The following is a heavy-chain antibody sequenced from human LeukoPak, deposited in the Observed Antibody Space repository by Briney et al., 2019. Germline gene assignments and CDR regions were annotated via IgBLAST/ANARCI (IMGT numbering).Heavy chain of an antibody. Sequence: SETLSLTCTVSGGSISSYYWSWIRQPPGKGLEWIGYIYYSGSTNYNPSLKSRVTISVDTSQNQFSLKLSSVTAADTAVYYCARAVEMASFWSFDYWGQGTLVTVSS. CDR2: IYYSGST. J-gene: IGHJ4*02. V-gene: IGHV4-59*01. CDR3: ARAVEMASFWSFDY. D-gene: IGHD5-24*01. CDR1: GGSISSYY.